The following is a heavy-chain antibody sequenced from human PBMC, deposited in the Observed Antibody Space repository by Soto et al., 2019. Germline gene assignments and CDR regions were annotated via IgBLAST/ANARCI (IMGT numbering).Heavy chain of an antibody. CDR2: ISSSSSTI. J-gene: IGHJ6*03. V-gene: IGHV3-48*01. Sequence: GGSLRLSCAASGFTFSSYSMNWVRQAPGKGLEWVSYISSSSSTIYYADSVKGRFTISRDNAKNSLYLQMNSLRAEDTAVYYCARAPLYSEKTPDYMDVWGKGTTVTVSS. CDR1: GFTFSSYS. CDR3: ARAPLYSEKTPDYMDV. D-gene: IGHD2-2*02.